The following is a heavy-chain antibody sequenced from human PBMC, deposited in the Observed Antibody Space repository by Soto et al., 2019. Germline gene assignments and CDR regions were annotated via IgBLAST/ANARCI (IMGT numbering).Heavy chain of an antibody. Sequence: ASVKVSCKASGYTFTSYGISWVRQAPGQGIEWMGWISAYNGNTNYAQKLQGRVTMTTDTSTSTAYMELRSRRSDDTAVYYCARDRYSRYYDFWSGSVHYNWFDPWGQGTLVTVSS. CDR2: ISAYNGNT. V-gene: IGHV1-18*01. J-gene: IGHJ5*02. D-gene: IGHD3-3*01. CDR1: GYTFTSYG. CDR3: ARDRYSRYYDFWSGSVHYNWFDP.